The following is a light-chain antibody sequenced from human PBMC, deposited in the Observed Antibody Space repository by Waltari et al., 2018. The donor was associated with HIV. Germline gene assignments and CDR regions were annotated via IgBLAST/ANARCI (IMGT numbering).Light chain of an antibody. V-gene: IGLV2-14*01. CDR3: SSYTSSSTLSYV. CDR1: SSDVGGYNY. CDR2: EVS. J-gene: IGLJ1*01. Sequence: QSALTQPASVSGSPGQSITISCTGTSSDVGGYNYVSWYQQPPGQAPKRMIYEVSNRPAGVSNRFSGSKSGNTASLTISGLQAEDEADYYCSSYTSSSTLSYVFGTGTKVTVL.